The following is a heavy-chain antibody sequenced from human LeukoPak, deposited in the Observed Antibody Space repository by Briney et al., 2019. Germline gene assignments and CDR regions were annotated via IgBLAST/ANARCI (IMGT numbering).Heavy chain of an antibody. Sequence: KAGGSLRLSCAASGFTFSSYWMSWVRQATGKGLEWVANIKQDGSEKYYMDSVKGRFTISRDNAKNSLYLQMNSLRAEDTAVYYCAREVGATDDYYYYYMDVWGKGTTVTVSS. J-gene: IGHJ6*03. CDR2: IKQDGSEK. D-gene: IGHD1-26*01. V-gene: IGHV3-7*01. CDR1: GFTFSSYW. CDR3: AREVGATDDYYYYYMDV.